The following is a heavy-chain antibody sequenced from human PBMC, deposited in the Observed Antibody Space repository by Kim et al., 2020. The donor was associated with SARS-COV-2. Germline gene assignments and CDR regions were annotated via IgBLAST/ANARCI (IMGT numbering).Heavy chain of an antibody. CDR1: EFTFSSYA. V-gene: IGHV3-30-3*01. Sequence: GGSLRLSCAASEFTFSSYAMHWVRQAPGKGLEWVAALSYDGDNKYHADSVKGRFTISRDNSKNTLFLQMTSLRPEDTAVYYCARDDSGTYYCSFDYWGQGTLVTVSS. D-gene: IGHD3-22*01. J-gene: IGHJ4*02. CDR3: ARDDSGTYYCSFDY. CDR2: LSYDGDNK.